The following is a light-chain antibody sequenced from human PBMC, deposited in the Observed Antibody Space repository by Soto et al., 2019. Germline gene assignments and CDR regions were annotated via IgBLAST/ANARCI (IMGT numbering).Light chain of an antibody. Sequence: EIVLTHSAFTLSLCPVERCTLCFGASQNVDTKYLAWYQFKPGQAPRIIIFGASGRATGIPDRFSGSGSGTDFTLTISRLEPEDFAVYYCQQYGSSPLTFGGGTKVDIK. CDR3: QQYGSSPLT. J-gene: IGKJ4*01. CDR2: GAS. CDR1: QNVDTKY. V-gene: IGKV3-20*01.